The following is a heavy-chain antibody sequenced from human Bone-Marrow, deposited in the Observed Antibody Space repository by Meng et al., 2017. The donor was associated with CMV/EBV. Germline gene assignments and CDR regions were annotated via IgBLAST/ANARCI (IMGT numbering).Heavy chain of an antibody. J-gene: IGHJ4*02. Sequence: GESLKISCVVSGFTFSDYCMSWIRQAPGKGLEWVSSISSSSSYIYYADSVKGRFTISRDNAKNSLYLQMNSLRAEDTAVYYCARGSGITIFGVVTQDWGQGTLVTVSS. CDR2: ISSSSSYI. CDR1: GFTFSDYC. D-gene: IGHD3-3*01. CDR3: ARGSGITIFGVVTQD. V-gene: IGHV3-21*01.